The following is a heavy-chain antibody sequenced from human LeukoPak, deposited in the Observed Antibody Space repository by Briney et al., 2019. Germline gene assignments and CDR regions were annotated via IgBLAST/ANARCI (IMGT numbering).Heavy chain of an antibody. Sequence: NPSETLSLTCTVSGGSISSGGYYWSWIRQHPGKGLEWIGYIYYSGSTYYNPSLKSRVTISVDTSKNQFSLKLSSVTAADTAVYYCARDRGYCSSTSCLATYYFDYWGQGTLVTVSS. CDR2: IYYSGST. J-gene: IGHJ4*02. D-gene: IGHD2-2*01. CDR1: GGSISSGGYY. V-gene: IGHV4-31*03. CDR3: ARDRGYCSSTSCLATYYFDY.